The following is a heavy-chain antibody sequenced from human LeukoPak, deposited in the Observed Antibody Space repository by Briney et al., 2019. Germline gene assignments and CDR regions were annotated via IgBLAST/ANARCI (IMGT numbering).Heavy chain of an antibody. V-gene: IGHV3-30*02. CDR1: GFTFSSYG. CDR3: AKGGGKSDSSGYYPFYFDY. D-gene: IGHD3-22*01. J-gene: IGHJ4*02. CDR2: IRYDGSNK. Sequence: PGGSLRLSCAASGFTFSSYGMHWVRQAPGRGLEWVAFIRYDGSNKYYADSVKGRFTISRDNSKNTLYLQMNSLRAEDTATYYCAKGGGKSDSSGYYPFYFDYWGQGTLVTVSS.